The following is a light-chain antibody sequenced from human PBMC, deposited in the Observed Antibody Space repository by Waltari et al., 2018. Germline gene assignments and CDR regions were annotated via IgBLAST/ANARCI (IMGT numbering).Light chain of an antibody. J-gene: IGLJ3*02. Sequence: QPALTQPASMSASPGQSITISCTATNNDVGTYDLVSWYQQHPGRAPKLLIFQGTKRPSEVSGRFSGSKFADTASLTISGLQPEDEADYYCCSYAGTWLFGGGTKVTVL. CDR2: QGT. CDR1: NNDVGTYDL. CDR3: CSYAGTWL. V-gene: IGLV2-23*01.